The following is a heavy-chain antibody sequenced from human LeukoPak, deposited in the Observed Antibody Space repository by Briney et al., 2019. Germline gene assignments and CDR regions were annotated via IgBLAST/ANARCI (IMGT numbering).Heavy chain of an antibody. CDR2: ISGSGGST. CDR3: AKGPYAGVYYFDY. D-gene: IGHD2-2*01. CDR1: GFTFSSYA. J-gene: IGHJ4*02. V-gene: IGHV3-23*01. Sequence: GGSLRLSCAASGFTFSSYAMSWVRQAPEKGLEWVSAISGSGGSTYYADSVKGRFTISRDNSKNTLYLQMNSLRAEDTAAYYCAKGPYAGVYYFDYWGQGTLVTVSS.